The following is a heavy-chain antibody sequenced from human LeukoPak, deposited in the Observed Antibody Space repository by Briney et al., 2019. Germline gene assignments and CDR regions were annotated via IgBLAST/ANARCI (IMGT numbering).Heavy chain of an antibody. CDR3: ARGAPIRVAVAATFDP. J-gene: IGHJ5*02. V-gene: IGHV1-3*01. CDR2: INAANGNT. D-gene: IGHD6-19*01. CDR1: GFTFTTYT. Sequence: ASVKVSCKTSGFTFTTYTMQWVRQAPGQRLEWMGWINAANGNTQYSQKFQGRVTITRDTSASTAYMELSSLRSEDAAVYYCARGAPIRVAVAATFDPWGQGTLVTVPS.